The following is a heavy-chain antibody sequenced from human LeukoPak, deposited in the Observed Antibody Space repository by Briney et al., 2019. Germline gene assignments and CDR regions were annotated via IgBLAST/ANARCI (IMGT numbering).Heavy chain of an antibody. V-gene: IGHV1-18*01. Sequence: ASVKVSCKASGYTFTSYGISWVRQAPGQGLEWMGWISAYNGNTNYAQKLQGRVTMTTDTSTSTAYMELRSLRSDDTAVYYCARGGAWPFSAYIDYYYMDVWGKGTTVTASS. CDR3: ARGGAWPFSAYIDYYYMDV. CDR2: ISAYNGNT. J-gene: IGHJ6*03. D-gene: IGHD3-16*01. CDR1: GYTFTSYG.